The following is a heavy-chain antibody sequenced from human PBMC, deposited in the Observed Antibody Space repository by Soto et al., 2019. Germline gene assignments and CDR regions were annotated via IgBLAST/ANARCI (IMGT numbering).Heavy chain of an antibody. J-gene: IGHJ4*02. CDR1: GGSISTYY. Sequence: SETLSLTCTVSGGSISTYYWSWIRQPPGKGLEWLGFFYSTGSTNYNPSLKSRVTISVDRSQNQVSLKLTSVSAADTAVYYCARDGYSDYVTFWGQGALVTVSS. V-gene: IGHV4-59*01. CDR3: ARDGYSDYVTF. D-gene: IGHD1-26*01. CDR2: FYSTGST.